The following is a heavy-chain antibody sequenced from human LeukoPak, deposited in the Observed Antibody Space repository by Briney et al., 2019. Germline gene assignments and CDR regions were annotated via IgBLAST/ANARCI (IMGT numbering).Heavy chain of an antibody. CDR3: ARDVDYANPRHDY. Sequence: PGGSLRLSCAAPGFTFSSYWMSWVRQAPGKGLECVANIKQDGSEKYYVDSVKGRFTISRDNANNLLYLQMNSLRAEDTAVYYCARDVDYANPRHDYWGQGTLVTVSS. J-gene: IGHJ4*02. D-gene: IGHD4/OR15-4a*01. V-gene: IGHV3-7*01. CDR1: GFTFSSYW. CDR2: IKQDGSEK.